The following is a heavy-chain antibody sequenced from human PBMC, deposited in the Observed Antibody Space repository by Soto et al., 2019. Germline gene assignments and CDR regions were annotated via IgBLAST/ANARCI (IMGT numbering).Heavy chain of an antibody. CDR1: GDSISSGDYC. CDR3: ARVGSSIAVRSFDY. V-gene: IGHV4-30-4*02. CDR2: IYYSGST. J-gene: IGHJ4*02. D-gene: IGHD6-6*01. Sequence: SDTLSLTCTVSGDSISSGDYCWRWIRQPPGKGLEWIGYIYYSGSTYYNPSLKSRVTISVDTSKNQFSLKLSSVTAADTAVYYCARVGSSIAVRSFDYWGQGTLVTVSS.